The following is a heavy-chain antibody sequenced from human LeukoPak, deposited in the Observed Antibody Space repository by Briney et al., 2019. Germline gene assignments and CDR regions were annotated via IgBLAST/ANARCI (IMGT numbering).Heavy chain of an antibody. CDR1: GGSISSSKW. CDR2: IYHRGSP. CDR3: ARGTLYRGWSYYLDF. V-gene: IGHV4/OR15-8*01. J-gene: IGHJ4*02. Sequence: PSETLSLTCGVSGGSISSSKWWSWVRQPPGKGLEWIGEIYHRGSPKYNPSLKSRVTISVDKSKNQFSLEMTSVTAADTAVYYCARGTLYRGWSYYLDFWGQGSQVTVSS. D-gene: IGHD6-19*01.